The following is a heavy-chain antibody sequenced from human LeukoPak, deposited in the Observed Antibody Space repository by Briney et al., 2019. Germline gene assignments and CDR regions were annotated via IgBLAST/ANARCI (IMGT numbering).Heavy chain of an antibody. V-gene: IGHV1-2*02. CDR1: GYTFTGYY. CDR3: AAVPNANAWYWDDAFDI. D-gene: IGHD2-8*02. Sequence: ASVKVSCKASGYTFTGYYMHWVRQAPGQGLEWMGWINPNSGGTNYAQKFQGRLTITRDISTSTAYMELSSLTSDDTAVYYCAAVPNANAWYWDDAFDIWGQGTMVTVSS. CDR2: INPNSGGT. J-gene: IGHJ3*02.